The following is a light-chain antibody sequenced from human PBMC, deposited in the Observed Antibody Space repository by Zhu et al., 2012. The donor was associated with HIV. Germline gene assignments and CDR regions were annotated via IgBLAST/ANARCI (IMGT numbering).Light chain of an antibody. J-gene: IGKJ1*01. CDR3: QQYDAWPET. Sequence: EIVLTQSPATLSLSPGERVTLSCGASQSVYSNMAWYQQRPGQPPSLLIYGASARAAGIPARFSGSGFGTEFTLTISSVQSEDFAIYYCQQYDAWPETFGQGTKVEIK. V-gene: IGKV3-15*01. CDR1: QSVYSN. CDR2: GAS.